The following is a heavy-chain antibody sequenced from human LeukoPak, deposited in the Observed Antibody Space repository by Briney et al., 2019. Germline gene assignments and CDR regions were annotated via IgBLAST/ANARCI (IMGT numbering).Heavy chain of an antibody. CDR2: ISWNSRSI. CDR1: GFTFEDYA. Sequence: GGSLRLSCAASGFTFEDYAMHWVRQAPGKGLDWVAGISWNSRSIVYADSVKGRFTISRDNSKNTLYLQMNSLRAEDTAVYYCAKDRLLRGVTRFAFDIWGQGTMVTVSS. J-gene: IGHJ3*02. D-gene: IGHD3-10*01. V-gene: IGHV3-9*01. CDR3: AKDRLLRGVTRFAFDI.